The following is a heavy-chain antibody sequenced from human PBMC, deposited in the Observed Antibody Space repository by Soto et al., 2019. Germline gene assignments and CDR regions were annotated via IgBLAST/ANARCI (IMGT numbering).Heavy chain of an antibody. CDR2: INHSGST. Sequence: PGGSLRLSCAASGFTVSSNYMSWVRQAPGKGLEWIGEINHSGSTNYNPSLKSRVTISVDTSKNQFSLKLSSVTAADTAVYYCARVVTGTFNYWGQGTLVTVSS. V-gene: IGHV4-34*01. D-gene: IGHD1-7*01. J-gene: IGHJ4*02. CDR3: ARVVTGTFNY. CDR1: GFTVSSNY.